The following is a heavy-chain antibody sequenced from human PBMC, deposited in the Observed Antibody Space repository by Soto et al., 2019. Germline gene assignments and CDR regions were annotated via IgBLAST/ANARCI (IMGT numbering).Heavy chain of an antibody. J-gene: IGHJ6*02. CDR3: ARGELAVAGTETDYYYYGMDV. CDR2: IYYSGST. CDR1: GGSISSYY. Sequence: SETLSLTCTVSGGSISSYYWSWIRQPPGKGLEWIGYIYYSGSTNYNPSLKSRVTISVDTSKNQFSLKLSSVTAADTAVYHCARGELAVAGTETDYYYYGMDVWGQGTTVTVSS. V-gene: IGHV4-59*01. D-gene: IGHD6-19*01.